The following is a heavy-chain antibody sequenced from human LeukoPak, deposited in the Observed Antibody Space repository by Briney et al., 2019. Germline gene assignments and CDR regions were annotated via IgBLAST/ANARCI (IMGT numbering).Heavy chain of an antibody. CDR1: GYSFTDYW. Sequence: GESLKISCKGSGYSFTDYWIAWVRQMPGKGLEWLGIIYPGDSDTRYSPSFQGHVTISADKSISTAYLHWSSLKASDTAMYYCERHESNGYTASAFDYWGQGTLVTVSS. CDR3: ERHESNGYTASAFDY. CDR2: IYPGDSDT. J-gene: IGHJ4*02. V-gene: IGHV5-51*01. D-gene: IGHD5-24*01.